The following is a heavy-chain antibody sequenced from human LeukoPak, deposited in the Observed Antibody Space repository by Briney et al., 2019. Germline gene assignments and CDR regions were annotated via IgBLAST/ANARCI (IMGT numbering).Heavy chain of an antibody. CDR3: ARGGHRRARNDFWSGYYVMAQEIYYMDV. CDR2: INHSGST. Sequence: SETLSLTCAVYGGSFSGYYWSWIRQPPGKGLEWIGEINHSGSTNYNPSLKSRVTISVDTSKNQFSLKLSSVTAADTAVYYCARGGHRRARNDFWSGYYVMAQEIYYMDVWGKGTTVTVSS. J-gene: IGHJ6*03. CDR1: GGSFSGYY. V-gene: IGHV4-34*01. D-gene: IGHD3-3*01.